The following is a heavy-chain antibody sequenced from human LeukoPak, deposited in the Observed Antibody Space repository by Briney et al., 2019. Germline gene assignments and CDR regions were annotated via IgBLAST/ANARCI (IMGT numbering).Heavy chain of an antibody. CDR2: IYYSGST. CDR1: GGSISSYY. Sequence: RTSETLSLTCTVSGGSISSYYWSWIRQPPGKGLEWIGYIYYSGSTNYNPSLKSRVTISVDTSKNQFSLKLSAVTAADTAVYYCARLQQCLARYSYYYYGMDVWGQGTTVTVSS. CDR3: ARLQQCLARYSYYYYGMDV. V-gene: IGHV4-59*08. J-gene: IGHJ6*02. D-gene: IGHD6-19*01.